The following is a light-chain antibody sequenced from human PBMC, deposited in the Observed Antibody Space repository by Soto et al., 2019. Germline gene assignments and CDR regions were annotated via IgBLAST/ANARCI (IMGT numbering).Light chain of an antibody. V-gene: IGLV7-46*01. Sequence: QAVVTQEPSLTVSPGGTVTLTCGSSTGAVTSGHYPYWFQQKPGQAPRTLIYDTSNKHSWTPARFSGSLLGGKAALTLSGAQPEDEAEYYCLLSYSGAHVVFGGGTKLTFL. CDR3: LLSYSGAHVV. CDR2: DTS. J-gene: IGLJ2*01. CDR1: TGAVTSGHY.